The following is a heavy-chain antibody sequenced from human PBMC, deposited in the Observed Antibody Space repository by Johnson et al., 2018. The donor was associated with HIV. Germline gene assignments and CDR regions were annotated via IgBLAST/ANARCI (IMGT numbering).Heavy chain of an antibody. CDR3: ARERDTDMAGDAFDI. D-gene: IGHD5-18*01. V-gene: IGHV3-43*01. J-gene: IGHJ3*02. CDR1: GFTFDDYT. CDR2: LSWDGGINK. Sequence: VQLVESGGVVVQPGGSLRLSCAASGFTFDDYTMHWVRQVPGKGLEWVSLLSWDGGINKYYADSVKGRFTISRDNAKNTLYLQMNSLRAEDTAVYYCARERDTDMAGDAFDIWGQGTMVTVSS.